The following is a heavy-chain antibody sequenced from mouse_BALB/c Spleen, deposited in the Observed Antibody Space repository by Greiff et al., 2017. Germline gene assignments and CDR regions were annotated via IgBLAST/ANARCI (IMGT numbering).Heavy chain of an antibody. V-gene: IGHV5-17*02. CDR1: GFTFSSFG. J-gene: IGHJ2*01. CDR2: ISSGSSTI. CDR3: ARGDLTDY. Sequence: EVQVVESGGGLVQPGGSRKLSCAASGFTFSSFGMHWVRQAPEKGLEWVAYISSGSSTIYYADTVKGRFTISRDNPKNTLFLQMTSLRSEDTAMYYCARGDLTDYWGQGTTLTVSS.